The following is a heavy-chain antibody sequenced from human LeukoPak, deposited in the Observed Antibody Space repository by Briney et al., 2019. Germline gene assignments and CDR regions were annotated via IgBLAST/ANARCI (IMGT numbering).Heavy chain of an antibody. J-gene: IGHJ4*02. Sequence: GGSLRLSRAASGFTFSGYGMHWVRQAPGKGLEWVALISFDGSNQYYADSVKGRFTISRDNSKNTLYLQMSSLRAEDTAVYYCAKPPEVGATVGYFDYWGQGTLVTVSS. CDR2: ISFDGSNQ. D-gene: IGHD1-26*01. CDR3: AKPPEVGATVGYFDY. CDR1: GFTFSGYG. V-gene: IGHV3-30*18.